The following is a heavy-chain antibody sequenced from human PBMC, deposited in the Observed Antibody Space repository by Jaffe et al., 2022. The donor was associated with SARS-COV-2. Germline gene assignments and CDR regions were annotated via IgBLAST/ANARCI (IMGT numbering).Heavy chain of an antibody. Sequence: QLQLRESGPGLVKPSETLSLTCTVSGGSISISSYSWGWIRQPPGKGLEWIGSFFHSGSTYYNPSLKSRVTISVDTSKGHFSLELSSVTAADTAVYYCARRGATAPSGLYYFDYWGQGTLVTVSS. J-gene: IGHJ4*02. V-gene: IGHV4-39*02. CDR1: GGSISISSYS. CDR2: FFHSGST. CDR3: ARRGATAPSGLYYFDY. D-gene: IGHD1-26*01.